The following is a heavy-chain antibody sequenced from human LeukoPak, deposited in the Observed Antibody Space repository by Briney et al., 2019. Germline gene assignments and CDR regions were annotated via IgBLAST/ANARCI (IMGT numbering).Heavy chain of an antibody. CDR1: GYTSTSYY. D-gene: IGHD6-19*01. CDR2: INPSGGST. J-gene: IGHJ4*02. Sequence: ASVKVSCKASGYTSTSYYMHWVRQAPGQGLEWMGIINPSGGSTSYAQKFQGRVTMTRDTSTSTVYMELSSLRSEDTAVYYCARGSRSSGWYSHFDYWGQGTLVTVSS. CDR3: ARGSRSSGWYSHFDY. V-gene: IGHV1-46*01.